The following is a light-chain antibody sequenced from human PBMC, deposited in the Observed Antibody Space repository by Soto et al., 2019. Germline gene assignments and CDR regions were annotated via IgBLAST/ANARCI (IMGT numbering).Light chain of an antibody. CDR2: SSN. Sequence: QPVLTQPPSASGTPGQRVTISCSGSSSNIGSNSVNWYQQLPGTAPKLLMYSSNQRPSGVPDRFSGSKSGTSASLAISGLQSEDEADYYWAAWDDSLNGVVFGGGTKVTVL. V-gene: IGLV1-44*01. CDR1: SSNIGSNS. J-gene: IGLJ2*01. CDR3: AAWDDSLNGVV.